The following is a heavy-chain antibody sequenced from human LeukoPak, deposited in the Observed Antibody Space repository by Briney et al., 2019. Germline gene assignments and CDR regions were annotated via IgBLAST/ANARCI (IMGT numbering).Heavy chain of an antibody. CDR1: GFTFSSYW. CDR2: INSDGSST. V-gene: IGHV3-74*01. CDR3: ARAVAGKPPDY. D-gene: IGHD6-19*01. Sequence: GGSLRLSCAASGFTFSSYWMHWVLQAPGKGLVWVSRINSDGSSTSYADSVKGRFTISRDNAKNTLYLQMNSLRAEDTAVYYCARAVAGKPPDYWGQGTLVTVSS. J-gene: IGHJ4*02.